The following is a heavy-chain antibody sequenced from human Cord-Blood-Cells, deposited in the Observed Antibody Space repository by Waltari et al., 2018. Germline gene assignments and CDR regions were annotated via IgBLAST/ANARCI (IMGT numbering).Heavy chain of an antibody. J-gene: IGHJ4*02. V-gene: IGHV1-2*02. Sequence: QVQLVQSGAEVKKPGASVKVSCKASGYTLTGYYMPLVRQAPGQGLEWMGWINPNSGGTNYAQKFQGRVTMTRDTSISTAYMELSRLRSDDTAVYYCARNPIRYCSGGSCYFDYWGQGTLVTVSS. D-gene: IGHD2-15*01. CDR2: INPNSGGT. CDR3: ARNPIRYCSGGSCYFDY. CDR1: GYTLTGYY.